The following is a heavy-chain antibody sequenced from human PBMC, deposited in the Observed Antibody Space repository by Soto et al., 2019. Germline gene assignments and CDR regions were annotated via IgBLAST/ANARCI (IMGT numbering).Heavy chain of an antibody. CDR2: VTASGGGT. CDR3: AKALVPALTAKFGY. J-gene: IGHJ4*02. CDR1: GFIFNNYA. Sequence: GGSLRLSCAASGFIFNNYAMTWVRQAPGKGLEWVSIVTASGGGTFYANSVKGRFTISRDNSRNTLHLQMSSLRVEDTALYYCAKALVPALTAKFGYWGQGTLVTVSS. D-gene: IGHD5-18*01. V-gene: IGHV3-23*01.